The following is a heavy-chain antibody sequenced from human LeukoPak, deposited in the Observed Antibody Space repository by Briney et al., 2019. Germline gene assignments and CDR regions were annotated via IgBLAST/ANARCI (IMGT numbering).Heavy chain of an antibody. V-gene: IGHV3-48*03. J-gene: IGHJ4*02. Sequence: PGGSLRLSCAASGFTFSNYEMNWVRQAQGNGLEWVSNISSSGSSIYYADSVKGRFTISRDSAKNSLYLQMNSLRAEDTAVYYCARDGEDYDSSGYYYYFDYWGQGTLVTVSS. CDR3: ARDGEDYDSSGYYYYFDY. CDR2: ISSSGSSI. D-gene: IGHD3-22*01. CDR1: GFTFSNYE.